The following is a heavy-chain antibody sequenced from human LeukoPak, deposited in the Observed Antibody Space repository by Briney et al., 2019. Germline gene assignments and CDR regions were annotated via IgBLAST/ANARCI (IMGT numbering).Heavy chain of an antibody. CDR1: GFTFSDYY. D-gene: IGHD2-2*01. CDR3: ARVSCSSTSCPPSY. CDR2: ISGSGSTI. Sequence: PGGSLRLTCAASGFTFSDYYMSWIRQAPGKGLEWVSYISGSGSTIYYADSVKGRFTISRDNAKNSLYLQMNSLRAEDTAVYYCARVSCSSTSCPPSYWGQGTLVTVSS. V-gene: IGHV3-11*04. J-gene: IGHJ4*02.